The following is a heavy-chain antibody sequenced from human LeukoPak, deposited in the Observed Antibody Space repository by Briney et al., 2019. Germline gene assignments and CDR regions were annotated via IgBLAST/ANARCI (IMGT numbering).Heavy chain of an antibody. CDR1: GFTFDDYA. D-gene: IGHD3-3*01. CDR3: ARDLGRFLEWLPSSPDY. CDR2: ISWNSGSI. V-gene: IGHV3-9*01. Sequence: GRSLRLSCAASGFTFDDYAMHWVRQAPGKGLEWVSGISWNSGSIGYADSVKGRFTISRDNAKNSLYLQMNSLRAEDTAVYYRARDLGRFLEWLPSSPDYWGQGTLVTVSS. J-gene: IGHJ4*02.